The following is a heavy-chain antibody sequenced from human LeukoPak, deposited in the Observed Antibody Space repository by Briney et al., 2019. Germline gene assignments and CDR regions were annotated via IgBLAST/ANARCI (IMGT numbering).Heavy chain of an antibody. CDR1: GFTFSSYA. CDR2: ISGSGGST. V-gene: IGHV3-23*01. J-gene: IGHJ4*02. D-gene: IGHD2-15*01. CDR3: AKDPGYCSGCSCYTPFDY. Sequence: PGGSLRLSCAASGFTFSSYAMSWVRQAPGKGLEWVSAISGSGGSTYYADSVKGRFTISRDNSKNTLYLKMNCLRAEDTAVYYCAKDPGYCSGCSCYTPFDYWGQGTLVTVSS.